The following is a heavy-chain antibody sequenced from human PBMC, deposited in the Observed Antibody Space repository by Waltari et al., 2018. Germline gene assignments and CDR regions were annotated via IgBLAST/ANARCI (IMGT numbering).Heavy chain of an antibody. V-gene: IGHV4-4*02. D-gene: IGHD2-15*01. CDR2: DKRGGDT. CDR3: ARDRGGGLYLDS. J-gene: IGHJ4*02. Sequence: QLQLQESGPGVVKPSGTLSLTCVVSGDSMISNYFLSWVRQSPGKGLEWIGQDKRGGDTNSSLSSACRVIRSLDTSINHFSLNMHSATAAYRAVYYCARDRGGGLYLDSWGRGILVSASP. CDR1: GDSMISNYF.